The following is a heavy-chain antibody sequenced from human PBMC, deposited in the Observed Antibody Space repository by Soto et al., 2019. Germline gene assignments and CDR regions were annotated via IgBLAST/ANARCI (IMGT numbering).Heavy chain of an antibody. J-gene: IGHJ6*03. CDR2: IYYSGST. Sequence: SETLSLTCTVSGGSISSSSYYWGWIRQPPGKGLEWIGSIYYSGSTYYNPSLKSRVTISVDTSKNQFSLKLSSVTAADTAVYYCARRVREYSGYEANYYYYYYMDVWGKGTTVTVSS. CDR1: GGSISSSSYY. D-gene: IGHD5-12*01. CDR3: ARRVREYSGYEANYYYYYYMDV. V-gene: IGHV4-39*01.